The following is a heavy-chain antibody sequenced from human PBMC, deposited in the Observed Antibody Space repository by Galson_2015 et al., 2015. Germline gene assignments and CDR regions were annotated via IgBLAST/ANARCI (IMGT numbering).Heavy chain of an antibody. Sequence: SLRLSCAASGFTFSSYETNWVRQAPGKGLEWVSYISSSGGFIYYADSVKGRFTISRNNARNSLYLQMNSLRAEDTAVYHCARDGVGGQGWFDSWGQGTLVTVSS. J-gene: IGHJ5*01. D-gene: IGHD3-10*01. V-gene: IGHV3-48*03. CDR1: GFTFSSYE. CDR2: ISSSGGFI. CDR3: ARDGVGGQGWFDS.